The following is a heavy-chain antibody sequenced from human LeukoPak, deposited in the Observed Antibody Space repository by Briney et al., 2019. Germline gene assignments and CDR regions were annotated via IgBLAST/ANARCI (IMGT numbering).Heavy chain of an antibody. CDR2: IYYSGNT. J-gene: IGHJ6*03. D-gene: IGHD3-10*01. CDR1: GGSISSDNYY. CDR3: ARGSVLLSMDV. Sequence: PSETLSLTCTVSGGSISSDNYYWGWIRQPPGKGLEWIGSIYYSGNTYYNPSLKGRVTMSVDTFKNQFSLKLSSVTAADTAVYYCARGSVLLSMDVWGKGTTVTISS. V-gene: IGHV4-39*07.